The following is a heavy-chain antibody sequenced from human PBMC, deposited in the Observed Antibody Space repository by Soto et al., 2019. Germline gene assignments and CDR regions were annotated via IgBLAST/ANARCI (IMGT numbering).Heavy chain of an antibody. Sequence: ASVKVSCKASGYTFTSYAMHWVRQAPGQRLEWMGWINAGNGNTKYSQKFQGRVTITRDTSASTAYMELSSLRSEDAAVYYCARPSYCSSTSCPPLYWGQGTLVTVSS. J-gene: IGHJ4*02. CDR2: INAGNGNT. CDR1: GYTFTSYA. D-gene: IGHD2-2*01. V-gene: IGHV1-3*01. CDR3: ARPSYCSSTSCPPLY.